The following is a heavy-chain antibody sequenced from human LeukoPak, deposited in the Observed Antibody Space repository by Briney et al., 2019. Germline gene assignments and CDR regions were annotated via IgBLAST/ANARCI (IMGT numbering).Heavy chain of an antibody. J-gene: IGHJ4*02. CDR1: GFTFSSYA. Sequence: GGSLRLSCAASGFTFSSYAMHWVRQAPGKGLEYVSAISGNGGSTYYANSVKGRFTISRDNSKNALYLQMDSLRAEDMAVYYCARDYRSRITMVRGLDYWGQGTLVTVSS. CDR3: ARDYRSRITMVRGLDY. D-gene: IGHD3-10*01. V-gene: IGHV3-64*01. CDR2: ISGNGGST.